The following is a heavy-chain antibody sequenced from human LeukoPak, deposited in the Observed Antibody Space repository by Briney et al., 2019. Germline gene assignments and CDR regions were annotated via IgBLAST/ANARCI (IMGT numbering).Heavy chain of an antibody. Sequence: ASVKVSCKVSGYTLTELSMHWVRQAPGKGLEWRGGFDPEDGETIYAQKFQGRVTMTEDTSTDTAYMALSSLRSEDTAVYYCATHLTYYYDSSGYYGLDYWGQGTLVTVSS. CDR3: ATHLTYYYDSSGYYGLDY. CDR1: GYTLTELS. CDR2: FDPEDGET. D-gene: IGHD3-22*01. V-gene: IGHV1-24*01. J-gene: IGHJ4*02.